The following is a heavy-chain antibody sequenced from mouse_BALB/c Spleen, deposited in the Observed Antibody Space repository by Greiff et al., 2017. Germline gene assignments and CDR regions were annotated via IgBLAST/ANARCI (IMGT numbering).Heavy chain of an antibody. CDR1: GDSITSGY. V-gene: IGHV3-8*02. J-gene: IGHJ4*01. CDR2: ISYSGST. D-gene: IGHD1-1*01. Sequence: ESGPSLVKPSQTLSLTCSVTGDSITSGYWNWIRKFPGNKLEYMGYISYSGSTYYNPSLKSRISITRDTSKNQYYLQLNSVTTEDTATYYCARDMGTVVATKDAMDYWGQGTSVTVSS. CDR3: ARDMGTVVATKDAMDY.